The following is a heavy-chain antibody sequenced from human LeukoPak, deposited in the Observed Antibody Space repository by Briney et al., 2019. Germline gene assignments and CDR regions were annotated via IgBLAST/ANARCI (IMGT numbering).Heavy chain of an antibody. J-gene: IGHJ4*02. Sequence: SETLSLTCAVSGYSLSSGYYWGWIRQPPGKGLEWIGSIYHSGSTYYNPSLKSRVTISVDTSKNQFSLKLSSVTAADTAVYYCAITTYYYDSSGYPHFDYWDQGTLVTVSS. V-gene: IGHV4-38-2*01. CDR2: IYHSGST. D-gene: IGHD3-22*01. CDR1: GYSLSSGYY. CDR3: AITTYYYDSSGYPHFDY.